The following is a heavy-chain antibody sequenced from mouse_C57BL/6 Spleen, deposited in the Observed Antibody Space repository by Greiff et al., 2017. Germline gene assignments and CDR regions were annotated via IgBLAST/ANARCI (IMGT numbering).Heavy chain of an antibody. V-gene: IGHV5-4*01. J-gene: IGHJ2*01. CDR1: GFTFSSYA. Sequence: EVKLEESGGGLVKPGGSLKLSCAASGFTFSSYAMSWVRQTPEKRLEWVATISDGGSYTYYPDNVKGRFTISRDNAKNNLYLQMSHLKSEDTAMYYCARDISYYFDYWGQGTTLTVSS. CDR2: ISDGGSYT. CDR3: ARDISYYFDY.